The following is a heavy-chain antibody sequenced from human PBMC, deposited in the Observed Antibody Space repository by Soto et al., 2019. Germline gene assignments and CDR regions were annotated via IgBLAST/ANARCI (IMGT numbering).Heavy chain of an antibody. CDR3: AREVRYSSSNSPYGMDV. V-gene: IGHV1-18*01. D-gene: IGHD6-13*01. CDR1: GYTFTSYG. CDR2: ISAYNGNT. J-gene: IGHJ6*04. Sequence: ASVKVSCKASGYTFTSYGISWVRQAPGQGLEWMGWISAYNGNTNYAQKLQGRVTMTTDTSTSTAYMELRSLRSDDTAVYYCAREVRYSSSNSPYGMDVGGKGTTVTVS.